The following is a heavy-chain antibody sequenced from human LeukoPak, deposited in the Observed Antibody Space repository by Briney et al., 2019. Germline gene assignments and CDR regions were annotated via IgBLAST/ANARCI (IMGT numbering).Heavy chain of an antibody. J-gene: IGHJ4*02. V-gene: IGHV4-38-2*02. CDR2: IYYSGRT. D-gene: IGHD1-26*01. CDR1: GYSISSGYY. Sequence: SETLSLTCTVSGYSISSGYYWGWIRQPPGKGLEWIGSIYYSGRTYYNPSLKSRVTISVDMSKDQFSLKLSSVTAADTAVYYCARDHPRIAGSRPDWGQGTLVTVSS. CDR3: ARDHPRIAGSRPD.